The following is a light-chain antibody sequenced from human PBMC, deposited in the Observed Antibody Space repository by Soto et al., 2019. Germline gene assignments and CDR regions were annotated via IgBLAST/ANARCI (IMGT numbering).Light chain of an antibody. CDR3: QQRSNWPPWT. CDR1: QSVSSY. CDR2: DAS. Sequence: EIVLTQSPATLSLSPGERATLSCRSSQSVSSYLALYQQKPGQAPRLLXYDASNRATGIPARFSGSGSGTDFTLTISSLEPEDFAVYYCQQRSNWPPWTFGQGTKVDIK. V-gene: IGKV3-11*01. J-gene: IGKJ1*01.